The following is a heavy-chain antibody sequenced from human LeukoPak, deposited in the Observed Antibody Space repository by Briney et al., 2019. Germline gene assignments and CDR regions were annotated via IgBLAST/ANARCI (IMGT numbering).Heavy chain of an antibody. CDR2: INHSGST. D-gene: IGHD2-15*01. CDR1: GGSFSGYY. J-gene: IGHJ4*02. CDR3: ARRSSHNNRNCSGGSCYGDIRTHQGNLFDH. Sequence: SETLSLTCAVYGGSFSGYYWSWIRQPPGKGLEWIGEINHSGSTNYNPSLKSRVTISVDTSKNQFSLKLSSVTATDTAVYYCARRSSHNNRNCSGGSCYGDIRTHQGNLFDHWGQGTLVTVSS. V-gene: IGHV4-34*01.